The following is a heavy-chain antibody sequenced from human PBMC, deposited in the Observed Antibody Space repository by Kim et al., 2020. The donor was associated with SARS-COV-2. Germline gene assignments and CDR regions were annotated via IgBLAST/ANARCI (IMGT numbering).Heavy chain of an antibody. D-gene: IGHD3-22*01. J-gene: IGHJ6*02. CDR2: IIPIFGTA. Sequence: SVKVSCKASGGTFSSYAISWVRQAPGQGLEWMGGIIPIFGTANYAQKFQGRVTITADESTSTAYMELSSLRSEDTAVYYCAITPGKGSGYYERRSYYYYGMDVWGQGTTVTVSS. V-gene: IGHV1-69*13. CDR3: AITPGKGSGYYERRSYYYYGMDV. CDR1: GGTFSSYA.